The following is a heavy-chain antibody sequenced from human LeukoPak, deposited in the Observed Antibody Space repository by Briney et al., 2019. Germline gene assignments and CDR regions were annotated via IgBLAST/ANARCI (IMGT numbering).Heavy chain of an antibody. Sequence: SVKVSCKASGGTFSSNAISWVRQAPGQGPEWMGRIIPILDTAEYAEKFQGRVTITADKSTTTAYMELSSLKSEDTALYYCARGKGFVGHFDYWGQGTLVTVSS. CDR1: GGTFSSNA. CDR2: IIPILDTA. CDR3: ARGKGFVGHFDY. V-gene: IGHV1-69*04. D-gene: IGHD2-15*01. J-gene: IGHJ4*02.